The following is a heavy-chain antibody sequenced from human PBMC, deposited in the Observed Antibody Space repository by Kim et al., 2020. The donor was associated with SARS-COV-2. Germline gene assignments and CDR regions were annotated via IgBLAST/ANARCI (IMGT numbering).Heavy chain of an antibody. CDR2: INPSGGST. CDR1: GYTFTSYY. J-gene: IGHJ4*02. Sequence: ASVKVSCKASGYTFTSYYMHWVRQAPGQGLEWMGIINPSGGSTSYAQKFQGRVTMTRDTSTSTVYMELSSLRSEDTAVYYCARRSVEGDGYNSGGFDYWGQGTLVTVSS. V-gene: IGHV1-46*01. CDR3: ARRSVEGDGYNSGGFDY. D-gene: IGHD5-12*01.